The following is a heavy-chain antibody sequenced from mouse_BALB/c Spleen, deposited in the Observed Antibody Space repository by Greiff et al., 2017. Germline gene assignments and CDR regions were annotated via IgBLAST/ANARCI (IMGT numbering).Heavy chain of an antibody. D-gene: IGHD2-4*01. Sequence: QVQLQQSGAELARPGASVKLSCKASGYTFTSYWMQLVKQRPGQGLEWIGAIYPGDGDTRYTQKFKGKATLTADKSSSTAYMQLSSLASEDSAVYYCARGDDYATWFAYWGQGTLVTVSA. CDR3: ARGDDYATWFAY. J-gene: IGHJ3*01. CDR2: IYPGDGDT. V-gene: IGHV1-87*01. CDR1: GYTFTSYW.